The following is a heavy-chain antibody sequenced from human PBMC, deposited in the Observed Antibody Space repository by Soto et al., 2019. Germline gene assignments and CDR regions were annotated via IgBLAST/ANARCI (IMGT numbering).Heavy chain of an antibody. J-gene: IGHJ6*02. CDR2: IYSSGIN. V-gene: IGHV4-31*03. Sequence: TLSLNHTVSGGSIRSGAYYWSWIRKHPGKGLEWIGYIYSSGINYYNPPLKSRVTLSVDTSKNQFSLKLSSVTAADTAVYSCARDGDFEYGMAVWGQGTTVTVSS. CDR1: GGSIRSGAYY. CDR3: ARDGDFEYGMAV. D-gene: IGHD3-3*01.